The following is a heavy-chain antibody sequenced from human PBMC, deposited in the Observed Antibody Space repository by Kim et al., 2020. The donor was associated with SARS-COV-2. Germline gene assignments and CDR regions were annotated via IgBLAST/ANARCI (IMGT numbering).Heavy chain of an antibody. CDR1: GGSISSSSYY. V-gene: IGHV4-39*07. Sequence: SETLSLTCTVSGGSISSSSYYWGWIRQPPGKGLEWIGSIYYSGSTYYNPSLQSRVTISVATSKNQLSLKLSSVTAAATAVYYCARNNDASGSYYKRHYYDHGRDVWGQGTPVTVSS. J-gene: IGHJ6*02. CDR3: ARNNDASGSYYKRHYYDHGRDV. CDR2: IYYSGST. D-gene: IGHD3-10*01.